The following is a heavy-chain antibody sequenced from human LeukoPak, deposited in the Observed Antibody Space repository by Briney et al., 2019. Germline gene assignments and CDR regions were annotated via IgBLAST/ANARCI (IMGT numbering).Heavy chain of an antibody. J-gene: IGHJ6*03. V-gene: IGHV4-61*02. D-gene: IGHD2-2*01. CDR3: ARAVAQYCSSTSCYQTYYYYYMDV. CDR1: GGSISSGSYY. Sequence: SETLSLTCTVSGGSISSGSYYWSWIRQPAGKGLEWIGRIYTSGSTNYNPSLKSRVTISVDTSKNQFALKLSSVTGADTAVYYCARAVAQYCSSTSCYQTYYYYYMDVWGKGTTVTISS. CDR2: IYTSGST.